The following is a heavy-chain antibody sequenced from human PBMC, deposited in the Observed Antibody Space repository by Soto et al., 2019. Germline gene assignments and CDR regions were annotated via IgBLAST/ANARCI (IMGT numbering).Heavy chain of an antibody. J-gene: IGHJ5*02. Sequence: ASVKVSCKASGYTFTSYAMHWVRQAPGQRLEWMGWINAGNGNTKYSQKFQGRVTITRDTSASTAYMELSSLRSEDTAVYYCARDLAGYSGYDVWFDPWGQGTLLTVSS. V-gene: IGHV1-3*01. CDR1: GYTFTSYA. CDR3: ARDLAGYSGYDVWFDP. CDR2: INAGNGNT. D-gene: IGHD5-12*01.